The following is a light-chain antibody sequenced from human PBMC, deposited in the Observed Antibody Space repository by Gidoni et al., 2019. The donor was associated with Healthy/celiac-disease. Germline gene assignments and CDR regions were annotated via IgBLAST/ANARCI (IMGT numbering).Light chain of an antibody. V-gene: IGKV3-11*01. CDR3: QQRSNWPPLIT. J-gene: IGKJ3*01. Sequence: EIVLTQSPATMSLSPGERATLSCRASQSVSSYLAWYQQKPGQAPRLLIYDASNRDTGIPARFSGSGSGTDFTLTISSLEPEDFAVYSCQQRSNWPPLITFXPXTKVDIK. CDR2: DAS. CDR1: QSVSSY.